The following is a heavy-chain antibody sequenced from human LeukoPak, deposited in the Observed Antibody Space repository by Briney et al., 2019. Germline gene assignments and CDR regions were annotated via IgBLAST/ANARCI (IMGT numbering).Heavy chain of an antibody. Sequence: ASVKVSCKASGYTFTSYPMNWVRQAPGQGLEWMGWINTNTGNPTYAQGFIGRFVFSLDTSVSTAYLQISSLKAEDTAVYYCAREGIAAAGISGGFDPWGQGTLVTVSS. CDR1: GYTFTSYP. CDR2: INTNTGNP. V-gene: IGHV7-4-1*02. D-gene: IGHD6-13*01. J-gene: IGHJ5*02. CDR3: AREGIAAAGISGGFDP.